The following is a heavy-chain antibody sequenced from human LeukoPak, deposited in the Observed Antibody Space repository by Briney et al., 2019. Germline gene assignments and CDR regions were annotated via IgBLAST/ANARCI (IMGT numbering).Heavy chain of an antibody. CDR1: GFTFSSYE. Sequence: GGSLRLSCAASGFTFSSYEMNWVRQAPGKGLEWVSYISSSGDAIYYADSVKGRFTISRDNAKNSLYLQMNSLRAEDTAVYYCARDYYDSSGYYVEKRFDYWGQGTLVTVSS. J-gene: IGHJ4*02. V-gene: IGHV3-48*03. CDR2: ISSSGDAI. CDR3: ARDYYDSSGYYVEKRFDY. D-gene: IGHD3-22*01.